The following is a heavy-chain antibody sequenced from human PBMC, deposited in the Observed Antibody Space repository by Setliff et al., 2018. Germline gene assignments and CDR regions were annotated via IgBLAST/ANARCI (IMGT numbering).Heavy chain of an antibody. J-gene: IGHJ4*02. CDR3: AKRGDTRTFDY. Sequence: GGSLRLSCAASRFTFSNYWMSWVRQAPGKGLEWVANIKQDGSEKYYVDSVKGRFSISRDNAKNSLYLHMTSLRAEDTAMYYCAKRGDTRTFDYWGQGTLVTVSS. V-gene: IGHV3-7*03. CDR1: RFTFSNYW. CDR2: IKQDGSEK. D-gene: IGHD5-18*01.